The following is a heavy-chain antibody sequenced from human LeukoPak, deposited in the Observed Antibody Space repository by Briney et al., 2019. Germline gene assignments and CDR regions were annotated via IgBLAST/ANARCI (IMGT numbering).Heavy chain of an antibody. J-gene: IGHJ4*02. D-gene: IGHD4-17*01. Sequence: GGSLRLSCAASGFIVGHNYMSWFRQAPGKGLEWVSIIYSGGVYSDGTTHYADSVQGRFSTSRDNSQNTLYLQMNSLRAEDTAVYYCAAPLTVIPYWGQGTLVTVSS. V-gene: IGHV3-66*01. CDR2: IYSGGVYSDGTT. CDR1: GFIVGHNY. CDR3: AAPLTVIPY.